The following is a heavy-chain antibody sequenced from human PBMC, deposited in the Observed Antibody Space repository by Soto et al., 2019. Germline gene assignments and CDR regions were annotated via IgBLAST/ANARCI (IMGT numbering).Heavy chain of an antibody. J-gene: IGHJ5*02. V-gene: IGHV3-73*01. CDR3: TRLSTTNWFDP. CDR2: IRSKANSYAT. Sequence: GGSLRLSCAASGFTFSGSAMHWVRQASGKGLEWVGRIRSKANSYATAYAASVKGRFTIPRDDSKNTAYLQMNSLKTEDTAVYYCTRLSTTNWFDPWGQGTLVTVSS. D-gene: IGHD2-2*01. CDR1: GFTFSGSA.